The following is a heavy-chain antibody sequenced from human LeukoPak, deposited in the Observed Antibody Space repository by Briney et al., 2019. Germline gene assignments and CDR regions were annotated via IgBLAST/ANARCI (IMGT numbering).Heavy chain of an antibody. J-gene: IGHJ6*04. D-gene: IGHD3-10*02. CDR3: AELGITMIGGV. CDR1: GFTFSSYE. CDR2: ISSSGSTI. V-gene: IGHV3-48*03. Sequence: GGSLRLSCAASGFTFSSYEMNWVRQAPGKGLEWVSYISSSGSTIYYADSVRGRFTISRDNAKNSLYLQMNSLRAEDTAVYYCAELGITMIGGVWGKGTTVAVSS.